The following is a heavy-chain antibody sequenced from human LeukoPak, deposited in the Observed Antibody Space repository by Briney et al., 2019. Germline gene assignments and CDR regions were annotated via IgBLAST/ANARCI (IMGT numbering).Heavy chain of an antibody. D-gene: IGHD2-2*01. Sequence: PGGSLRLSCAASGFTFGSYGMHWVRQAPGKGLEWVAFIRYDGSNKYYADSVKGRFTISRDNSKNTLYLQMNSLRAEDTAVYYCALPLGYCSSTSCPPDYWGQGTLVTVSS. CDR1: GFTFGSYG. CDR2: IRYDGSNK. J-gene: IGHJ4*02. V-gene: IGHV3-30*02. CDR3: ALPLGYCSSTSCPPDY.